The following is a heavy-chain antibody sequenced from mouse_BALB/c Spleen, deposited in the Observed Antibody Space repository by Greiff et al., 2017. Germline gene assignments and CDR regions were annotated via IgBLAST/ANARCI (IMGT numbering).Heavy chain of an antibody. CDR1: GFTFTDYY. J-gene: IGHJ4*01. V-gene: IGHV7-3*02. D-gene: IGHD1-1*01. CDR2: IRNEANGYTT. Sequence: EVKLMESGGGLVQPGGSLRLSCATSGFTFTDYYMSWVRQPPGKALEWLGFIRNEANGYTTEYSASVKGRFTISRDNSQSILYLQMNTLRAEDSATYYCARCSSSYAMDYWGQGTSVTVSS. CDR3: ARCSSSYAMDY.